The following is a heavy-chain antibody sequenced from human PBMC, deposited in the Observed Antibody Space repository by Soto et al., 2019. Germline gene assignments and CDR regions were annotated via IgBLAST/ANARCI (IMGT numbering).Heavy chain of an antibody. J-gene: IGHJ4*02. V-gene: IGHV3-15*01. Sequence: GGSLRLSCAASGFTFSNAWMSWVRQAPGKGLGWVGRIKSKTAGGTTDYAALVKGRFTISRDDSKNTLYLQMNSLKTEDTAVYYCTTLVLRFLEWLPYYFDYWGQGTLFTVSS. CDR1: GFTFSNAW. D-gene: IGHD3-3*01. CDR3: TTLVLRFLEWLPYYFDY. CDR2: IKSKTAGGTT.